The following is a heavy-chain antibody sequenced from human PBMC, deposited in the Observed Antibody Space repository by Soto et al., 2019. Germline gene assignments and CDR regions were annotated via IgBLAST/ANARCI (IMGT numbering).Heavy chain of an antibody. CDR1: GYTLTELS. D-gene: IGHD2-15*01. V-gene: IGHV1-24*01. Sequence: ASVKVSCQVSGYTLTELSIHWVRPGPGEGLEWMGGFELENGETIYAQRFQGRVIMTEESSAETSYMELSSLRSEENAVYYCAIEVRRSYQFDHWGQGTMVTVSS. J-gene: IGHJ4*02. CDR2: FELENGET. CDR3: AIEVRRSYQFDH.